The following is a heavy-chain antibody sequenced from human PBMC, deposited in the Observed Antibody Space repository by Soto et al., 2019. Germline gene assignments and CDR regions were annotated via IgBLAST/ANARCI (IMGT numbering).Heavy chain of an antibody. V-gene: IGHV3-30-3*01. Sequence: QVPLVESGGGVIQPGKSLRLSCAGSGLTFPTYAFHWVRQAPGTGLEWVAVMSADGTNKYYSDSVRGRFTISRDNSKNTLYLQMDSLRVEDTAVYFCARDLRKLRFLYFWGQGTLVSVSS. CDR3: ARDLRKLRFLYF. D-gene: IGHD3-3*01. CDR2: MSADGTNK. J-gene: IGHJ4*02. CDR1: GLTFPTYA.